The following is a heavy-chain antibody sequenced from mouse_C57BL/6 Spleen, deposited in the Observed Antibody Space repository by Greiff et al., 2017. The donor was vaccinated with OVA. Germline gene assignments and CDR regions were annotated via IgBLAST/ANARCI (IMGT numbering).Heavy chain of an antibody. V-gene: IGHV5-17*01. Sequence: EVHLVESGGGLVKPGGSLKLSCAASGFTFSDYGMHWVRQAPEKGLEWVAYISSGSSTIYYADTVKGRFTISRDNAKNTLFLQMTSLRSEDTAMYYCARRYYGSRGGYYAMDYWGQGTSVTVSS. CDR1: GFTFSDYG. J-gene: IGHJ4*01. CDR3: ARRYYGSRGGYYAMDY. CDR2: ISSGSSTI. D-gene: IGHD1-1*01.